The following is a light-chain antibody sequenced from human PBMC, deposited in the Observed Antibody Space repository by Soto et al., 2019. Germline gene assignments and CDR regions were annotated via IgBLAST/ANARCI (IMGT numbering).Light chain of an antibody. CDR2: DAS. Sequence: ETVLTQSPGTLSLSPGERASLSCRASQSISGRYLAWYQQKPGQAPRLLIYDASSRATGIPDRFSGSGSGTDFILTISRLEPEDFAVYYCQHYVTSLTTFGQGTKVEVK. CDR3: QHYVTSLTT. V-gene: IGKV3-20*01. J-gene: IGKJ1*01. CDR1: QSISGRY.